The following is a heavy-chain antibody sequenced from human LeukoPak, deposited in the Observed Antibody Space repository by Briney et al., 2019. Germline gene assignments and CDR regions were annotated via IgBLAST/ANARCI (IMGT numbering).Heavy chain of an antibody. CDR1: GGSISSYY. J-gene: IGHJ3*02. V-gene: IGHV4-59*08. Sequence: KPSETLSLTCTVSGGSISSYYWSWIRQPPGKGLEWIGYIYYSGTTNYNPSLKSRVTISVDTSKNQFSLRLSSVTAADTAVYYCARRATGTSMRDAFDIWGRGTMVTVSS. D-gene: IGHD1-1*01. CDR3: ARRATGTSMRDAFDI. CDR2: IYYSGTT.